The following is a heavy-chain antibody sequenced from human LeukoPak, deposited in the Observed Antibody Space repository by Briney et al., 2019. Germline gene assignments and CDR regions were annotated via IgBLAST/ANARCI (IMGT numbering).Heavy chain of an antibody. CDR3: ATRGTLVGAGDFDY. J-gene: IGHJ4*02. CDR2: FDPEDGET. CDR1: GYTLTELS. Sequence: ASVKVSFTVSGYTLTELSMHWVRQAPGKGGEWMGGFDPEDGETIYAQKFQGRVTMTEDTSTDTAYMELSSLRSEDTAVYYCATRGTLVGAGDFDYWGQGTLVTVSS. V-gene: IGHV1-24*01. D-gene: IGHD1-26*01.